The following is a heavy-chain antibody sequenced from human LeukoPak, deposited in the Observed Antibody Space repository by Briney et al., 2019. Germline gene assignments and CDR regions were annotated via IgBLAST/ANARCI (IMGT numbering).Heavy chain of an antibody. Sequence: GGSLRLSCAASGFTFSSYEMNWVRQAPGKGLEWVSYISSSGSTIYYADSVKGRFTISRDNAKNSLYLQMNSLRAEDTAVYYCARDLYDILTGYYMDVWGKGTTVTVSS. CDR2: ISSSGSTI. D-gene: IGHD3-9*01. CDR3: ARDLYDILTGYYMDV. CDR1: GFTFSSYE. V-gene: IGHV3-48*03. J-gene: IGHJ6*03.